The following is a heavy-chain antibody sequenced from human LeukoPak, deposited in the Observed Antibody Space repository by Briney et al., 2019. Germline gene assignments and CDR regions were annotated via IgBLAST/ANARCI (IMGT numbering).Heavy chain of an antibody. CDR3: ARDEDGPGALIDY. Sequence: GGSLRLSCAASGFSFSSYWMQWVRQVPGKGLVWVSRINNDGSGTTYADSVKGRFTISRDNAKNMLFLQMNSLRAEDTAVYYCARDEDGPGALIDYWGQGTLVTVSS. J-gene: IGHJ4*02. D-gene: IGHD2-15*01. V-gene: IGHV3-74*01. CDR2: INNDGSGT. CDR1: GFSFSSYW.